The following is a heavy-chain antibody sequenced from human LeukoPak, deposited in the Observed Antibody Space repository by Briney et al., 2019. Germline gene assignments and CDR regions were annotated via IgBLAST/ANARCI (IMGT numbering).Heavy chain of an antibody. CDR3: AKIASTSSQPY. D-gene: IGHD2-2*01. Sequence: GGSLRLSCAASGFIFSNYAMSWVRQAPGKGLEWVSYISSNGRTIDYADSVRGRFTISRDNTKNSLYLQMNSLTVEDTGVYYCAKIASTSSQPYWGQGTMVTVSS. V-gene: IGHV3-48*03. J-gene: IGHJ4*02. CDR1: GFIFSNYA. CDR2: ISSNGRTI.